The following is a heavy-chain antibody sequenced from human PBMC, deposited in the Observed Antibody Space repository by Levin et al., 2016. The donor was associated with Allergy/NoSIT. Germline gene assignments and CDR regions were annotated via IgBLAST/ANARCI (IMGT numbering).Heavy chain of an antibody. D-gene: IGHD5-12*01. V-gene: IGHV4-59*01. CDR1: GGTISNYY. J-gene: IGHJ4*02. CDR3: ARSLRGYSAYEHGHFFDC. CDR2: KHHVGST. Sequence: SETLSLTCEVSGGTISNYYWTWIRQPPGKGLEWIGYKHHVGSTIYNPSLKSRATISMDTSKNQFSLKLSSVTAADTAVYYCARSLRGYSAYEHGHFFDCWGQGTQVTVSS.